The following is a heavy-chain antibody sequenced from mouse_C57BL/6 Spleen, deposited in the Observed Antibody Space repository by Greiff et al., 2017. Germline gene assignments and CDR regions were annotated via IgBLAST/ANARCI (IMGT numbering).Heavy chain of an antibody. CDR2: IYPGNSDT. D-gene: IGHD2-2*01. V-gene: IGHV1-5*01. CDR1: GYTFTSYW. CDR3: TRSRDYGYENYFDD. J-gene: IGHJ2*01. Sequence: VQLKQSGTVLARPGASVKMSCKTSGYTFTSYWMHWVKQRPGQGLEWIGAIYPGNSDTSYNQKFKGKAKLTAVTSASTAYMELSSLTNEDSAVYYCTRSRDYGYENYFDDWGQGTTLTVSS.